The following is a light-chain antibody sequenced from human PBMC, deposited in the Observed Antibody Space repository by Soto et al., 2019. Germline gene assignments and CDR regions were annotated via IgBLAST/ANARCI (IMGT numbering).Light chain of an antibody. CDR2: EVN. V-gene: IGLV2-14*02. CDR3: SSYTSSSTLE. CDR1: YNL. J-gene: IGLJ3*02. Sequence: QSALTQPASVSGSPGQSITISCTGTYNLVSWYQQHPGKAPKLMIFEVNKRPSGVSYRFSGSKSGNTASLTISGLQAEDEGDYYCSSYTSSSTLEFGGGTKVTVL.